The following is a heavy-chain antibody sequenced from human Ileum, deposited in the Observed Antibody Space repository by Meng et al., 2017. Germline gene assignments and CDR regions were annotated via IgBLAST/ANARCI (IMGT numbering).Heavy chain of an antibody. D-gene: IGHD2-15*01. Sequence: QMQLQESGPGMVKPSGTLSLTCGGYGGSFSSGNWWGWVRQPPGKGLEWSGEIFHTGNTNYNPSLQSRVSLSIDKSKNQFSLKVISVTAADTAVYYCVNYCSGGKCSPNEKTQHWGQGTLVTVSS. CDR1: GGSFSSGNW. CDR3: VNYCSGGKCSPNEKTQH. V-gene: IGHV4-4*02. J-gene: IGHJ1*01. CDR2: IFHTGNT.